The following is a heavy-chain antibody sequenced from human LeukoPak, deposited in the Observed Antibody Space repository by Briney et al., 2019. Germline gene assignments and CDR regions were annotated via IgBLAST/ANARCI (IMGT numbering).Heavy chain of an antibody. D-gene: IGHD3-3*01. CDR1: GYTFTSYG. CDR3: ARDRRRSGYYGFNWFDP. V-gene: IGHV1-18*01. Sequence: ASVKVSCKASGYTFTSYGISWVRQAPGQGLEWMGWISAYNGNTNYAQKLQGRVTMTTDTSTSTAYMELRSLRSDDTAVYYCARDRRRSGYYGFNWFDPWGQGTLVTVSS. CDR2: ISAYNGNT. J-gene: IGHJ5*02.